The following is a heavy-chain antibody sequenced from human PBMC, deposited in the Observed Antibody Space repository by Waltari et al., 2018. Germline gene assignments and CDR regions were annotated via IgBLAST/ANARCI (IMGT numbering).Heavy chain of an antibody. CDR3: ARDPHYSNFDY. CDR1: GFTFSIYW. D-gene: IGHD4-4*01. Sequence: EVHLVESGGGLVQPGGSLRLSCAASGFTFSIYWMTWVRQAPGKGLEGLAKIKGDGSQKNYRDSVKGVFTISRDTANNSLYVQMNSLRAEDTAVYYCARDPHYSNFDYWGQGTLVTVSS. V-gene: IGHV3-7*01. J-gene: IGHJ4*02. CDR2: IKGDGSQK.